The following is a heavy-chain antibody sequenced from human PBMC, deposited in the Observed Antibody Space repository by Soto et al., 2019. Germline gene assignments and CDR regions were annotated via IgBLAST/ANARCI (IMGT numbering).Heavy chain of an antibody. CDR1: GYTFTNHG. D-gene: IGHD3-16*01. CDR2: INPYNANV. J-gene: IGHJ3*02. V-gene: IGHV1-18*04. Sequence: QVQLVQSGAEVKKPWASVKLSCKTSGYTFTNHGINWVRQAPGQVLEWMGWINPYNANVNYAQKLQGRVTMTTDTSTITAYMALRSLTSDDTAFYYGARDRVAGIWGDAFDIWGQGTMVTVSS. CDR3: ARDRVAGIWGDAFDI.